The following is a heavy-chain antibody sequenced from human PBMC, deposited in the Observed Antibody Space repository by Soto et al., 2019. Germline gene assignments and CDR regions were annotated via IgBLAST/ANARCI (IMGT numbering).Heavy chain of an antibody. V-gene: IGHV4-34*01. J-gene: IGHJ5*02. CDR1: GGSFSGYY. Sequence: PSETLSLTCAVYGGSFSGYYWSWIRQPPGKGLEWIGEINHSGSTNYNPSLKSRVTISVDTSKNQFSLKLSSVTAADTAVYYCARESRRFLEWLQRGNWFDPWGQGTLVTVS. CDR2: INHSGST. D-gene: IGHD3-3*01. CDR3: ARESRRFLEWLQRGNWFDP.